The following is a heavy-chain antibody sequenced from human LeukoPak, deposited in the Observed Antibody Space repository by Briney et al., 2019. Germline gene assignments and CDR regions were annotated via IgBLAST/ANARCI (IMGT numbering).Heavy chain of an antibody. J-gene: IGHJ4*02. D-gene: IGHD6-13*01. CDR1: GFTFDDYG. CDR2: INWNGGST. CDR3: ARVAEAAAFDS. V-gene: IGHV3-20*04. Sequence: GGSLRLSCAASGFTFDDYGMSWVRQAPGKGLEWVSGINWNGGSTGYADPVKGRFTISRDYAKNSLYLQMNSLKPEDTAVYYCARVAEAAAFDSWGQGTLVTVSS.